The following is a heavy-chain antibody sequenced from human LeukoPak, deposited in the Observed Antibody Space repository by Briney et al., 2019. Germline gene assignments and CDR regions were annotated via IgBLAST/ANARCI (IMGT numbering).Heavy chain of an antibody. CDR3: ASDLPIAEYFQH. V-gene: IGHV1-24*01. J-gene: IGHJ1*01. CDR2: FDPEDGES. Sequence: ASVKVSCKVSGYTLTELSMHWVRQAPGKGLEWMGGFDPEDGESIYAQKFQGRVTMIEDTSTDTAYMELSSLRSEDTAVYYCASDLPIAEYFQHWGQGTLVTVSS. CDR1: GYTLTELS. D-gene: IGHD2-21*02.